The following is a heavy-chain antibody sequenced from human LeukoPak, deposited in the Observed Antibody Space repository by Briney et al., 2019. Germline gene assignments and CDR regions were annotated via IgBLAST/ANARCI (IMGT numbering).Heavy chain of an antibody. CDR2: INPSDGST. V-gene: IGHV1-46*01. CDR1: GYTFTNYY. Sequence: ASVKVSCTAPGYTFTNYYMHWVRQAPGQGLEWMGIINPSDGSTSYTQKFQGRVTMTSDTSTSTVYMNLRSLRSEDTAVYYCARSLSRGSNYFVWSMIDDWGQGTLVIVSS. D-gene: IGHD1-26*01. CDR3: ARSLSRGSNYFVWSMIDD. J-gene: IGHJ4*02.